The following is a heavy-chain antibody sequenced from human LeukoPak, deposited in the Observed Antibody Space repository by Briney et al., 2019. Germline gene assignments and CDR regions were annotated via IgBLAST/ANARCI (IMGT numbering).Heavy chain of an antibody. Sequence: GGSLRLSCEASGFTLSTYWMNWVRQVPGKGLDWVAKINPDGSGKRYVDSVKGRFTIARDNADNSLSLQKNILRAEYTAVYYCASWGAGGNFWGQGTLVTVSS. CDR2: INPDGSGK. CDR1: GFTLSTYW. D-gene: IGHD3-16*01. CDR3: ASWGAGGNF. J-gene: IGHJ4*02. V-gene: IGHV3-7*01.